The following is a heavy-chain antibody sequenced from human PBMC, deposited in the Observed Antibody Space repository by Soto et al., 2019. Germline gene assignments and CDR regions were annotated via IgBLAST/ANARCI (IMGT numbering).Heavy chain of an antibody. CDR2: IYHSGST. D-gene: IGHD4-4*01. J-gene: IGHJ4*02. V-gene: IGHV4-30-2*01. CDR3: AREVLGTVTSSLGFDY. Sequence: SETLSLTCAVSGGSISSGVYSGSWIRQPPGKGLEWIGYIYHSGSTYYNPSLKSRVTISVDRSKNQFSLKLSSVTAADTAVYYCAREVLGTVTSSLGFDYWGQGTLVTVSS. CDR1: GGSISSGVYS.